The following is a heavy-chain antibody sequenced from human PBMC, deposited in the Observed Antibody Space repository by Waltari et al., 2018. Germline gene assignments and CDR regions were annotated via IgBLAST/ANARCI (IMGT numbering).Heavy chain of an antibody. CDR3: ARGSSSSFDS. D-gene: IGHD6-13*01. CDR1: GDSVSVNSAA. CDR2: TYYRSKWSN. J-gene: IGHJ4*02. Sequence: QVQLQQSGPGLVKPSQTLSLTCAVSGDSVSVNSAAAWNWIRQSPSRGLEWRGRTYYRSKWSNEYAVAVRRRITINPDTSKNQCSRHLNSVTPEDTAVYYCARGSSSSFDSWGQGILVTVSS. V-gene: IGHV6-1*01.